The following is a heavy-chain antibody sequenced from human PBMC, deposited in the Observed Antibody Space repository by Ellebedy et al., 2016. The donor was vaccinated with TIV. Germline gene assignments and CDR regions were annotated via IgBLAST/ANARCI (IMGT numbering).Heavy chain of an antibody. Sequence: MPGGSLRLSCDVSGGSVSSENWWNWVRQSPGKGLEWIGETYHSGCTKYNPSLKSRGTISLDKSNNQLSLRLSSVTAADTAVYYCARGGGYYFDYWGQGTLVAVSS. CDR2: TYHSGCT. CDR1: GGSVSSENW. J-gene: IGHJ4*02. D-gene: IGHD2-15*01. CDR3: ARGGGYYFDY. V-gene: IGHV4-4*02.